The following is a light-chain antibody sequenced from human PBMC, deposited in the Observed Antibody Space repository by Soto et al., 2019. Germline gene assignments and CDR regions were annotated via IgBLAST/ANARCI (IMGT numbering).Light chain of an antibody. CDR2: GAS. V-gene: IGKV3-20*01. J-gene: IGKJ5*01. Sequence: EIVLTQSPGTLSLSPGERATLSCRASHRVRSSSLAWYQQKPGQAPRLLIYGASSRASDISDRFSGGGSGTDFTLTISRLEPEDFAVYYCQQYGSSITFGQGTRLEIK. CDR3: QQYGSSIT. CDR1: HRVRSSS.